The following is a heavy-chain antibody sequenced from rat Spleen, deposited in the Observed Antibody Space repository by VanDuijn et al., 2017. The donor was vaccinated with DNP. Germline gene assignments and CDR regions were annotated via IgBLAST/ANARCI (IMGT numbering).Heavy chain of an antibody. D-gene: IGHD1-2*01. CDR1: GFTFSSYW. Sequence: EVQLVESGGGLVQPGRSLKLSCVASGFTFSSYWMFWVRQAPGKGLAWVASINTDGGSTYYPDSVKGRFPISRDNAENTVYLRMNSLRSEDTATYYCASWSPIAPISTSNYWGQGVMVTVSS. J-gene: IGHJ2*01. CDR2: INTDGGST. CDR3: ASWSPIAPISTSNY. V-gene: IGHV5-58*01.